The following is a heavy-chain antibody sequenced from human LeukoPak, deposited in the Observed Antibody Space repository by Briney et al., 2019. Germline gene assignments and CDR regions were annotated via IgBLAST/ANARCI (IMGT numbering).Heavy chain of an antibody. CDR2: ISSSSSTI. CDR3: ARGYDFDY. CDR1: GFTFSRYS. D-gene: IGHD3-3*01. Sequence: GGSLRLSCAASGFTFSRYSMNWVRQAPGKGREWVSYISSSSSTIYYADSVKGRFTISRDNVKNSVYLQMNRLRDEGMCVYFCARGYDFDYWGQGTLVSVCS. J-gene: IGHJ4*02. V-gene: IGHV3-48*02.